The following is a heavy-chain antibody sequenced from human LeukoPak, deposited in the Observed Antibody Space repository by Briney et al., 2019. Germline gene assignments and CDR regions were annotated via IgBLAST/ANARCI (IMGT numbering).Heavy chain of an antibody. CDR2: IDYSGST. Sequence: SETLSLTCTVSGGSISSYYWTWIRQPPGKGLEWIGNIDYSGSTNYNPSLKSRVTISVDTSKNQFSLNLNSVTAADTALYYCARDFGGSSSWTRWFDPWGQGTLVTVSS. CDR1: GGSISSYY. J-gene: IGHJ5*02. V-gene: IGHV4-59*01. CDR3: ARDFGGSSSWTRWFDP. D-gene: IGHD6-13*01.